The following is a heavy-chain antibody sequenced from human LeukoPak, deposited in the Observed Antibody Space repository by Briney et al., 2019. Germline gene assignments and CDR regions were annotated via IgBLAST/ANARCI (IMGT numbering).Heavy chain of an antibody. CDR2: IYYSGST. Sequence: SETLSLTCTVSGGSISSYYWSWIRQPPGKGLEWIGYIYYSGSTNYNPSLKSRVTISVDTSKNQFSLKLSSVTAADTAVYYCARGGYSYGYYFDYWGQGTLVTVSS. V-gene: IGHV4-59*01. CDR3: ARGGYSYGYYFDY. D-gene: IGHD5-18*01. CDR1: GGSISSYY. J-gene: IGHJ4*02.